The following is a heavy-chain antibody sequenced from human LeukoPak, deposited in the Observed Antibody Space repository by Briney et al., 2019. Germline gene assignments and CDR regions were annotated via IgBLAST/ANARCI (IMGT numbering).Heavy chain of an antibody. CDR3: ARADWGSIDY. CDR2: IRPDANDG. CDR1: GFTFSHYW. V-gene: IGHV3-7*01. D-gene: IGHD7-27*01. J-gene: IGHJ4*02. Sequence: GESLRLSCAASGFTFSHYWMAWVCQAPGKGLEWVAIIRPDANDGSYVDSVKGRFTISRDNAKNSLYLQLNSLRAEDTAVYFCARADWGSIDYWGQGALVTVSS.